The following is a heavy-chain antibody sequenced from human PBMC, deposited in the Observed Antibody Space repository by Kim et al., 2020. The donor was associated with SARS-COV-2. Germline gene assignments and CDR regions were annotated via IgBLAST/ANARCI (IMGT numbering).Heavy chain of an antibody. V-gene: IGHV4-59*01. CDR1: GGSMYNDY. CDR2: IYYSGQT. D-gene: IGHD2-8*01. J-gene: IGHJ5*02. Sequence: SETLSLTCTVSGGSMYNDYWSWIRQAPGKGLEWIGYIYYSGQTNYNPSLKSRVTISVDTSKNQFSLKLNSVTAADTAVYYCARDGAFGDSMYEWTGWFDLWGPGALVTVSS. CDR3: ARDGAFGDSMYEWTGWFDL.